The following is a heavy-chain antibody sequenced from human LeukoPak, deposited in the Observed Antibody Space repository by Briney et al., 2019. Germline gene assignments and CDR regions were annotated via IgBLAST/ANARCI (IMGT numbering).Heavy chain of an antibody. V-gene: IGHV4-39*01. Sequence: SETLSLTCTVSGASVTSGVFYWGWLRQSPGKGLRWIATVYYTGSTYYNPSLKSRVTISIDTSKNQFSLNLRSLIAADTAVYYCARHSGSGSLSRPFDPWGRGTLVTVSS. D-gene: IGHD3-10*01. CDR2: VYYTGST. J-gene: IGHJ5*02. CDR1: GASVTSGVFY. CDR3: ARHSGSGSLSRPFDP.